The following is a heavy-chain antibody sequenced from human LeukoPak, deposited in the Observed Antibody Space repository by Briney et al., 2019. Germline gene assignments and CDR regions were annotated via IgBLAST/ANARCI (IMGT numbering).Heavy chain of an antibody. CDR2: INQDGSVK. J-gene: IGHJ4*02. D-gene: IGHD6-13*01. CDR3: ARDPGSSSFDY. CDR1: GITFYGYA. V-gene: IGHV3-7*01. Sequence: PGGSLRLSCAASGITFYGYAIHWVRQAPGKGLEFVANINQDGSVKNYVGSVKGRFTISRDNAKNSLYLQMNSLRADDTAVYYCARDPGSSSFDYWGQGTLVTVSS.